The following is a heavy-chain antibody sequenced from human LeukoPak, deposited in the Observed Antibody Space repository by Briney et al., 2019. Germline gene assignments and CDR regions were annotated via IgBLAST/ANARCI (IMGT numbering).Heavy chain of an antibody. J-gene: IGHJ4*02. V-gene: IGHV3-7*01. D-gene: IGHD6-13*01. Sequence: GGSLRLSCVASGFTFSDAWMAWVRRAPGKGLEWVANIKEDGGVKNYVDSVRGRFTISRDNAKKSLFLQMHSLRAEDSAVYYCARDRAYSSFDYWGQGTLVTVSS. CDR2: IKEDGGVK. CDR1: GFTFSDAW. CDR3: ARDRAYSSFDY.